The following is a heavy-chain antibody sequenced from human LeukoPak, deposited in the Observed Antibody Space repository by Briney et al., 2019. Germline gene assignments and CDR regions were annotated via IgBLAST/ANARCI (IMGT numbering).Heavy chain of an antibody. J-gene: IGHJ4*02. CDR2: INAGNGNT. V-gene: IGHV1-3*01. Sequence: ASVKVSCKASGYIFTSYAMHWVRQAPGQRLEWMGWINAGNGNTKYSQKFQGRVTITRDTSASTVYMELSSLRSDDTAVYYCAREHYSSSWIDYWGQGTLVTVSS. D-gene: IGHD6-6*01. CDR1: GYIFTSYA. CDR3: AREHYSSSWIDY.